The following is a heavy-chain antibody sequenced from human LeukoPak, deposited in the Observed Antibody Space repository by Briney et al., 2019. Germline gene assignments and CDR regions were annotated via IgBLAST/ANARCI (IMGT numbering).Heavy chain of an antibody. D-gene: IGHD3-3*01. CDR1: GFTFSNNW. CDR3: ARDIYIRRDSWYDVRTFDS. CDR2: INSDGSST. Sequence: GGSLRLSCAASGFTFSNNWMHWVRQAPGKGLVWVSRINSDGSSTTYADSVKGRFTISRDNAKNTLYPQMSSLRDDDTAVYYCARDIYIRRDSWYDVRTFDSWGQGTLVTVSS. J-gene: IGHJ4*02. V-gene: IGHV3-74*01.